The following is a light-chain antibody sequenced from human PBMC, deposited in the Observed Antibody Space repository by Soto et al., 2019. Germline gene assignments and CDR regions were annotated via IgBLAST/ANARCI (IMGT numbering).Light chain of an antibody. Sequence: DIVMTQSPDSLAVSLGARATINCRSSQTVLYSANNKNYLAWYQQKPRQPPKLLLYWASTRQSGVPDRFSGSGSWTDFTLTISTLQAEDVAVYYCQQYYNSPYTFGQGTKLEIK. CDR3: QQYYNSPYT. V-gene: IGKV4-1*01. J-gene: IGKJ2*01. CDR1: QTVLYSANNKNY. CDR2: WAS.